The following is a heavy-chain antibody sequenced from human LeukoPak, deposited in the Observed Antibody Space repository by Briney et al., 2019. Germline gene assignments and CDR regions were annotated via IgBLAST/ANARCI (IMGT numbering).Heavy chain of an antibody. CDR1: GGTFSNYA. CDR2: IIPILNIA. D-gene: IGHD3-22*01. CDR3: ARDLFTLILAGKPSHYGMDV. V-gene: IGHV1-69*04. J-gene: IGHJ6*02. Sequence: GASVKVSCKASGGTFSNYAISWVRQAPGQGLEWMGRIIPILNIANYAQKFQGRVTITADKSTSTAYMELSSLTSEDTAVYYCARDLFTLILAGKPSHYGMDVWGQGTTVTVSS.